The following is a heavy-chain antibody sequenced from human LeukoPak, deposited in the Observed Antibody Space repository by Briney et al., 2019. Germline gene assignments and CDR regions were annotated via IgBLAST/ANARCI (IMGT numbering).Heavy chain of an antibody. J-gene: IGHJ6*02. CDR2: INAGNGNT. Sequence: AAVNVSCKASGYTFTSYAMHWVRQAPGQRLEWMGWINAGNGNTKYSQKFQGRVTITSDTSASTAYMELSSLRSEDTAVYYCARDFRSSWYWGYYSYGMDVWGQGTTVTVSS. CDR1: GYTFTSYA. V-gene: IGHV1-3*01. CDR3: ARDFRSSWYWGYYSYGMDV. D-gene: IGHD6-13*01.